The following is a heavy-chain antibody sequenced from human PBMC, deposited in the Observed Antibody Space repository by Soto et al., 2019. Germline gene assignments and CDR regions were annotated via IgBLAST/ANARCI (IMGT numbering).Heavy chain of an antibody. V-gene: IGHV1-2*04. CDR1: GYTFTGYY. Sequence: QVQLVQSGAEVKKPGASVKVSCKASGYTFTGYYMHWVRQAPGQGLEWMGWINPNSGGTNFAQKFQGWVTMTRDTSISTAYMELSRLRSDDTAVYYGAWTRWDGDPFDSWGQGTLVTVSS. CDR3: AWTRWDGDPFDS. CDR2: INPNSGGT. J-gene: IGHJ4*02. D-gene: IGHD4-17*01.